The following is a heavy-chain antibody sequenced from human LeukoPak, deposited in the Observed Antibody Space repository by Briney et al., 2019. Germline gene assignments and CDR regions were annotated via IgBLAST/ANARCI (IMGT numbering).Heavy chain of an antibody. CDR2: INQDGSKE. V-gene: IGHV3-7*01. D-gene: IGHD5-18*01. CDR3: AKGGYINGYDY. CDR1: GLTFRSYW. Sequence: PGGSLRLSCAASGLTFRSYWMTWVRQAPGKGLKWVANINQDGSKEYYLDSVKGRFTISRDNDKNSLYLQVNSLRAEDTVVYYCAKGGYINGYDYWGQGTLVTVSS. J-gene: IGHJ4*02.